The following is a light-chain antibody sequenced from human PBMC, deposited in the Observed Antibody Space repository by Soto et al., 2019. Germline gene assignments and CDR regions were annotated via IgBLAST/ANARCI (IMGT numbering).Light chain of an antibody. Sequence: QSALTQPASVSGSPGQSITISCTGSSSDVGGYKYVSWYQQYPGEAPKVMIYDVSNRPSGVSDRFSGSKSGNTASLTISGLQAEDEADYYCSSYTTTGARVIGTGTKLTVL. V-gene: IGLV2-14*01. CDR2: DVS. CDR3: SSYTTTGARV. J-gene: IGLJ1*01. CDR1: SSDVGGYKY.